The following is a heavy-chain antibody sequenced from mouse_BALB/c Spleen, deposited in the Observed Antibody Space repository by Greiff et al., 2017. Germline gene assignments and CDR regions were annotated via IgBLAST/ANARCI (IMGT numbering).Heavy chain of an antibody. CDR2: IYPSDSYT. Sequence: VQLQQPGAELVRPGASVKLSCKASGYTFTSYWINWVKQRPGQGLEWIGNIYPSDSYTNYNQKFKDKATLTVDKSSSTAYMQLSSPTSEDSAVYYCTTNNGYYAMDYWGQGTSVTVSS. J-gene: IGHJ4*01. CDR1: GYTFTSYW. CDR3: TTNNGYYAMDY. V-gene: IGHV1-69*02.